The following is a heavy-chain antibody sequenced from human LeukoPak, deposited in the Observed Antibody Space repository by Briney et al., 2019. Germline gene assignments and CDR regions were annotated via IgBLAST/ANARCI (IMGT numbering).Heavy chain of an antibody. Sequence: GESLKISCKGSGYSFTSYWISWVRQMPGKGLEWMGRIDPSDSYTNYSPSFQGHVTISADKSISTAYLQWSSLKASGTAMYYCARCVTMVRGVITCAFDIWGQGTMVTVSS. D-gene: IGHD3-10*01. CDR3: ARCVTMVRGVITCAFDI. CDR1: GYSFTSYW. CDR2: IDPSDSYT. J-gene: IGHJ3*02. V-gene: IGHV5-10-1*01.